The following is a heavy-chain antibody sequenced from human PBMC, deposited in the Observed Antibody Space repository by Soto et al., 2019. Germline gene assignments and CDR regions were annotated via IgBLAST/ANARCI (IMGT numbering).Heavy chain of an antibody. Sequence: GGSLRRSCTASGFMFGSYLMTWVRHVPGKGLQWVANIKRDGSDKYYVDFVKGRFTISRDNADNSVFLDMNNLRVDDTATYYCARVRAADYEIDYWGQGALVTVSS. V-gene: IGHV3-7*03. CDR2: IKRDGSDK. CDR3: ARVRAADYEIDY. CDR1: GFMFGSYL. J-gene: IGHJ4*02. D-gene: IGHD4-17*01.